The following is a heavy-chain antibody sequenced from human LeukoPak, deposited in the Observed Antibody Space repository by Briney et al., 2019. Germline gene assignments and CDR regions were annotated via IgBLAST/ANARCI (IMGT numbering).Heavy chain of an antibody. J-gene: IGHJ4*02. CDR3: ARRDETLGYCSSTSCYSQAVDY. CDR2: NYPGDSDT. CDR1: GYSFTSYW. D-gene: IGHD2-2*01. V-gene: IGHV5-51*01. Sequence: GESLKTSRKGSGYSFTSYWIGWVRQMPGKGLEWMGINYPGDSDTRYSPSCQGQVTISADKSISTAYLQWSSLKASDTAMYYCARRDETLGYCSSTSCYSQAVDYWGQGTLVTVSS.